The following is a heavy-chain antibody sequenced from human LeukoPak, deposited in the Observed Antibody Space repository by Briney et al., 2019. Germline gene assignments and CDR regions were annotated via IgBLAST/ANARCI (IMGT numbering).Heavy chain of an antibody. Sequence: GGSLRLSCAASGFTFSDYYMSWIRQAPEKGLEWVSYISSSGSTIYYADSVKGRFTISRDNAKNPLYLQMNSLRAEDTAVYYCARDSSGSYSRSGFFDYWGQGTLVTVSS. V-gene: IGHV3-11*04. CDR3: ARDSSGSYSRSGFFDY. CDR2: ISSSGSTI. J-gene: IGHJ4*02. D-gene: IGHD1-26*01. CDR1: GFTFSDYY.